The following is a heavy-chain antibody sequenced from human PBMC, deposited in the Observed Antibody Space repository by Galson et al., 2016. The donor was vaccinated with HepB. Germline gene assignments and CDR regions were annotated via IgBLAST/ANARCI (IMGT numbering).Heavy chain of an antibody. V-gene: IGHV3-74*01. CDR3: VRAHRISMGRGVIIPTSMDL. CDR2: INADGSYT. D-gene: IGHD3-10*01. Sequence: SLRLSCAVSGFTFSGFWMHWVRQAPGKGLVWVSRINADGSYTTYADSVKGRFTISRDNAKNTLYLQTNSLRPEDTAVYYCVRAHRISMGRGVIIPTSMDLWGQGTTVIVSS. J-gene: IGHJ6*02. CDR1: GFTFSGFW.